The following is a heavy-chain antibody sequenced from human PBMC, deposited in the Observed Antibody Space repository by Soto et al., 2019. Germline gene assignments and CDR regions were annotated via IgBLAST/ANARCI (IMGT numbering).Heavy chain of an antibody. D-gene: IGHD2-15*01. J-gene: IGHJ5*02. CDR2: IYYSGST. CDR1: GGSISSYY. Sequence: PSETLSLTCTVSGGSISSYYWSWIRQPPGKGLEWIGYIYYSGSTNYNPSLKSRVTISVDTSKNQFSLKLSSVTAADTAVYYCARDALAASTDNWFDPWGQGTLVTVSS. V-gene: IGHV4-59*01. CDR3: ARDALAASTDNWFDP.